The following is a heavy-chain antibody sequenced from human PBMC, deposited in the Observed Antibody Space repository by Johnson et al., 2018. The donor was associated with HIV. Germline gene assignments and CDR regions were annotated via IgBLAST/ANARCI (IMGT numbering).Heavy chain of an antibody. V-gene: IGHV3-74*01. D-gene: IGHD2-8*02. CDR2: INGDGTGS. CDR1: GFTFSDHW. Sequence: VQLVESGGGLVQPGGSLRLSCGASGFTFSDHWMQWVRQVPGKGLVWVSRINGDGTGSTYADSVKGRFTISRDNAKNSLYLQMNSLRAEDTAVYYCARGPSQLYWPDVAFDIWGQGTTVTVSS. J-gene: IGHJ3*02. CDR3: ARGPSQLYWPDVAFDI.